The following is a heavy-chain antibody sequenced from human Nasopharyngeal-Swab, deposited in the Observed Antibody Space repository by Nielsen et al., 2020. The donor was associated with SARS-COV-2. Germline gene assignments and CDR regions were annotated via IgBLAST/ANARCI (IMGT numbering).Heavy chain of an antibody. CDR1: GGTFSSYA. CDR2: IIPIFGIA. V-gene: IGHV1-69*04. Sequence: KVSCKASGGTFSSYAISWVRQAPGQGLEWMGRIIPIFGIANYAQKLQGRVTITPDKSTSTAYRELSRLRYEDTAVDYCASQGGGDYYDSRRYYNYVMDVWGQGTTVTVSS. CDR3: ASQGGGDYYDSRRYYNYVMDV. D-gene: IGHD3-22*01. J-gene: IGHJ6*02.